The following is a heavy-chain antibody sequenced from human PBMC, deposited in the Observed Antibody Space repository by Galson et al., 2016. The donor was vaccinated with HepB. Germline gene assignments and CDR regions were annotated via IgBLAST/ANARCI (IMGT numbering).Heavy chain of an antibody. CDR1: GFTFSGYG. CDR2: DSMDGRRK. Sequence: SLRLSCAASGFTFSGYGMHWVRQAPGKGPEWVAADSMDGRRKWYAESVEGRFTISRDNFNNMLYLQMSSLRPDDTAVYFCAKRHEYCPPVGCSVDYWGQGTLVSVSS. CDR3: AKRHEYCPPVGCSVDY. D-gene: IGHD2/OR15-2a*01. J-gene: IGHJ4*02. V-gene: IGHV3-30*18.